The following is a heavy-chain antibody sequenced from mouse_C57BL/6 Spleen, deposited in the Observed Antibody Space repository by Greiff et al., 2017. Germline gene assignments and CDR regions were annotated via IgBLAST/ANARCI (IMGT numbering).Heavy chain of an antibody. J-gene: IGHJ3*01. Sequence: VQLQQPGAELVMPGASVKLSCKASGYTFTSYWMHWVKQRPGQGLEWIGEIDPSDSYTNYNQKFKGKSTLTVDKSSSTAYLQLSSLTSEDSAVYYYARSLLVWFAYWGQGTLVTVSA. V-gene: IGHV1-69*01. D-gene: IGHD2-1*01. CDR2: IDPSDSYT. CDR3: ARSLLVWFAY. CDR1: GYTFTSYW.